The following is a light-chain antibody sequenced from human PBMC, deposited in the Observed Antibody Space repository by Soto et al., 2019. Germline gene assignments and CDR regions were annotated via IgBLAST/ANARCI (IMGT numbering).Light chain of an antibody. CDR1: QYINTR. CDR3: HQYGISPPT. Sequence: EIVLTQSPATLSSFPGDRVTLSCRASQYINTRLAWYQHRPGQSPRLLIYQTSLRAAGIPARFSASGSGTDFTLTISDVQPEDFAVYYCHQYGISPPTFGPGTKVDIK. J-gene: IGKJ1*01. V-gene: IGKV3D-11*03. CDR2: QTS.